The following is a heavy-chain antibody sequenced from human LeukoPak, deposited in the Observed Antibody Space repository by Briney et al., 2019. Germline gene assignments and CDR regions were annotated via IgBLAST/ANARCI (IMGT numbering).Heavy chain of an antibody. Sequence: SETLSLTCTVSGGSISTYYWSWIRQPPGKGLEWIGEINHSGSTNYNPSLKSRVTISVDTSKNQFSLKLSSVTAADTAVYYCAREPVVTAMRPEASDIWGQGTMVTVSS. D-gene: IGHD2-21*02. J-gene: IGHJ3*02. CDR1: GGSISTYY. CDR3: AREPVVTAMRPEASDI. V-gene: IGHV4-34*01. CDR2: INHSGST.